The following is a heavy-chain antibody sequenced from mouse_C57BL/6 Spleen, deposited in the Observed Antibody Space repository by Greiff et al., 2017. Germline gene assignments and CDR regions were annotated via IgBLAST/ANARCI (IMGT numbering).Heavy chain of an antibody. Sequence: QVQLKESGAELVRPGASVTLSCKASGYTFTDYEMHWVKQTPVHGLEWIGAIDPETGGTAYNQKFKGKAILTADKSSSTAYMELRSLTSEDSAVYYCTRDYYGSSGRYFDVWGTGTTVTVSS. CDR1: GYTFTDYE. CDR3: TRDYYGSSGRYFDV. D-gene: IGHD1-1*01. J-gene: IGHJ1*03. V-gene: IGHV1-15*01. CDR2: IDPETGGT.